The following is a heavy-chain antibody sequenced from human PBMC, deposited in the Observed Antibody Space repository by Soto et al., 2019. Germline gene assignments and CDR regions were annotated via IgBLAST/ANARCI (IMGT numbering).Heavy chain of an antibody. Sequence: QVQLVQSRAEVKKHGASVKVSCKASGYTFTSYDINWVRQATGQGLEWMGWMNPNSGNTGYAQKFQGRVTMTRNTSISTAYMELSSLRSEDTAVYYCARGGGVIYGYYYGMDVWGQGTTVTVSS. J-gene: IGHJ6*02. CDR2: MNPNSGNT. CDR1: GYTFTSYD. CDR3: ARGGGVIYGYYYGMDV. D-gene: IGHD3-10*01. V-gene: IGHV1-8*01.